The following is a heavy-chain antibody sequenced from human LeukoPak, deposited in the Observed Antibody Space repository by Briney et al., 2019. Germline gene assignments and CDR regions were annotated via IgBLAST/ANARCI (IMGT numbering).Heavy chain of an antibody. V-gene: IGHV3-48*01. CDR3: ARDLFQQALDY. CDR1: EFTFTTYT. CDR2: IGNGGHII. J-gene: IGHJ4*02. Sequence: PGGSLRLSCVAPEFTFTTYTMNWVRQAPGKGLEWVSYIGNGGHIIYYADSVKGRFTISRDDAQNSLYLQLNRLRPEDTAVYYCARDLFQQALDYWGQGTLVTVSS.